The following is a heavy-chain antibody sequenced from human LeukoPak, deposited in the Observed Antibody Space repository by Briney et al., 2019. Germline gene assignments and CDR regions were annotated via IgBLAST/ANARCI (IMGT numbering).Heavy chain of an antibody. CDR2: ISSSSSYI. V-gene: IGHV3-21*01. CDR1: GFTFSSYS. D-gene: IGHD3-10*01. Sequence: GGSLRLSCAASGFTFSSYSMNWVRQAPGKGLEWVSSISSSSSYIYYADSVKGRFTISRDNAKNSLYLQMNSLRAEDTAVYYCARVRFGKRGFDYWGQGTLVTVSS. CDR3: ARVRFGKRGFDY. J-gene: IGHJ4*02.